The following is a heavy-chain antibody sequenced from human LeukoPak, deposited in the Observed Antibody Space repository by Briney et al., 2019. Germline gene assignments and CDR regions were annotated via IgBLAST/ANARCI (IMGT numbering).Heavy chain of an antibody. CDR3: ARGIAAQSDY. CDR2: IYTSGST. J-gene: IGHJ4*02. Sequence: PSETLSLTCTVSGYSISSGYYWSWIRQPAGKGLEWIGRIYTSGSTNYNPSLKSRVTISVDTSKNQFSLKLSSVTAADTAVYYCARGIAAQSDYWGQGTLVTVSS. CDR1: GYSISSGYY. D-gene: IGHD6-6*01. V-gene: IGHV4-61*02.